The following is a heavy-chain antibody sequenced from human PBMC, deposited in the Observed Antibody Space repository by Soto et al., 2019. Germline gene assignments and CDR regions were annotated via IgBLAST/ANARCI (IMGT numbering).Heavy chain of an antibody. V-gene: IGHV3-30*18. J-gene: IGHJ4*02. CDR2: ISYDGSNK. CDR3: AKIGIAEDFDY. Sequence: PGGSLRLSCAASEFTFSTYPMHWVRQAPGKGLEWVAVISYDGSNKYYADSVKGRFTISRDNSKNTLYLQMNSLRAEDTAVYYCAKIGIAEDFDYWGQGTMVTVSS. CDR1: EFTFSTYP. D-gene: IGHD6-13*01.